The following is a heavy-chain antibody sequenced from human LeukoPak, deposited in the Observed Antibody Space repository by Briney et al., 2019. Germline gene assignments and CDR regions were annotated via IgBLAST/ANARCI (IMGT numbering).Heavy chain of an antibody. CDR3: ARSGQRRCSGGTCNPYYFDY. V-gene: IGHV3-48*03. Sequence: GGSLRLSCAASGFTFSSYEMNWVRQAPGKGLEWVSYISSSGSTIYYADSVKGRFTISRDNAKNSLHPQMNSLRAEDTAVYYCARSGQRRCSGGTCNPYYFDYWGQGTLVTVSS. D-gene: IGHD2-15*01. CDR2: ISSSGSTI. CDR1: GFTFSSYE. J-gene: IGHJ4*02.